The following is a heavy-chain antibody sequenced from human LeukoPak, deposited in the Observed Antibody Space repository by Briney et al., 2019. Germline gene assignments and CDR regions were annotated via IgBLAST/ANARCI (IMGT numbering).Heavy chain of an antibody. D-gene: IGHD3-10*01. J-gene: IGHJ4*02. CDR2: VSSDGQSD. V-gene: IGHV3-30*01. CDR3: ARSTYYYGSGTFYSVGPFDS. CDR1: GFTFRAYA. Sequence: PGASLRFPCVASGFTFRAYALPWVRQAPGQGLDWVAVVSSDGQSDFYSDSVRGRFTISRDNSRDSLYLQMDGLRAADTGLYFCARSTYYYGSGTFYSVGPFDSWGQGTLVTVSS.